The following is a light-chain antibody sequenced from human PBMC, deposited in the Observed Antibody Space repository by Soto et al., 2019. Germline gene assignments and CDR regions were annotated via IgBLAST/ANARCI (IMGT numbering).Light chain of an antibody. J-gene: IGLJ3*02. CDR2: GNS. CDR1: SSNIGAGYD. CDR3: QSYDSSLSGWV. Sequence: QSVLTQPPSVSGAPGQRVTISCTGSSSNIGAGYDVHWYQQLPGAAPKRLIYGNSNRPSGVPDRFSGSKSGTSASLAITGLQAEDEAVYYCQSYDSSLSGWVFGGGTKLTVL. V-gene: IGLV1-40*01.